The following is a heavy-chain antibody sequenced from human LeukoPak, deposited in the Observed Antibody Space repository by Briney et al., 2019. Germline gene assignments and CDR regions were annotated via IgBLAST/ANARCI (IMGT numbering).Heavy chain of an antibody. CDR1: GYTFTSYG. V-gene: IGHV1-18*01. J-gene: IGHJ6*03. D-gene: IGHD3-10*01. CDR3: AREPSVMARGSTDYYMDV. Sequence: GASVKVSCKASGYTFTSYGISWVRQAPGQGLEWMGWISAYNGNTNYAQKLQGRVTMTTDTSTSTAYMELRSLRSDDTAVYYCAREPSVMARGSTDYYMDVWGKGTTVTISS. CDR2: ISAYNGNT.